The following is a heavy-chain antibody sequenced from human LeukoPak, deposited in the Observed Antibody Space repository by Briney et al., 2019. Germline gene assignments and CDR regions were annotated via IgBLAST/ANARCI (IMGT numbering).Heavy chain of an antibody. V-gene: IGHV1-2*02. J-gene: IGHJ4*02. Sequence: GASVKVSCKAAGYTFTNYYMQWVRQAPGQGLEWMGWINPNSGGINYAQKFQGRVTMTRDTSISTAYMELSRLRSDDTAVYYCARDPLQWLVQYYFDYWGQGTLVTVSS. CDR3: ARDPLQWLVQYYFDY. CDR2: INPNSGGI. CDR1: GYTFTNYY. D-gene: IGHD6-19*01.